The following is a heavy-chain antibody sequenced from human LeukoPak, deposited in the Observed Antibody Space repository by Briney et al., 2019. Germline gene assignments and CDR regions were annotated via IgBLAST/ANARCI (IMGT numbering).Heavy chain of an antibody. CDR1: GGSISSGGYY. CDR2: IYYSGST. J-gene: IGHJ4*02. Sequence: PSETLSLTCTVSGGSISSGGYYWSWIRQHPGKGLEWIGYIYYSGSTYYNPSLKSRVTISVDTSKNQFSLKLSSVTAADTAVYYCARVLMAYCSGGSCSTSPFFDYWGQGTLVTVSS. CDR3: ARVLMAYCSGGSCSTSPFFDY. V-gene: IGHV4-31*03. D-gene: IGHD2-15*01.